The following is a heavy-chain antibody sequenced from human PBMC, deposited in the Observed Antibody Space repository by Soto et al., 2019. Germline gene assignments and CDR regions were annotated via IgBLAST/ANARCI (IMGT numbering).Heavy chain of an antibody. D-gene: IGHD2-15*01. CDR3: ARFSGGSYNTYYFYYGMDV. CDR2: ISAYNGNT. Sequence: QVQLVQSGAEVKKPGASVKVSCKASGYTFTSYGISWVRQAPGQGLDWMGWISAYNGNTKYAQDLQGRGTMTTDTYTSTGYMELRSLRADDTAVYYCARFSGGSYNTYYFYYGMDVWGQGTTVTVSS. V-gene: IGHV1-18*01. CDR1: GYTFTSYG. J-gene: IGHJ6*02.